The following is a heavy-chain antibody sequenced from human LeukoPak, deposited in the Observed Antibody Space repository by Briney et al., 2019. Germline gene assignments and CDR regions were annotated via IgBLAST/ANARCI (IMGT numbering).Heavy chain of an antibody. D-gene: IGHD3-22*01. CDR3: ARVSDYYDSSGYSDLGMDV. V-gene: IGHV4-39*07. CDR1: GGSISSSSYY. CDR2: VYYTGAS. Sequence: SETLSLTCTVSGGSISSSSYYWGWIRQPPGKGLEWIGSVYYTGASYYNPSLKSRVTISIDTSKKHFSLKLTSVTAADTAVYYCARVSDYYDSSGYSDLGMDVWGQGTTVTVSS. J-gene: IGHJ6*02.